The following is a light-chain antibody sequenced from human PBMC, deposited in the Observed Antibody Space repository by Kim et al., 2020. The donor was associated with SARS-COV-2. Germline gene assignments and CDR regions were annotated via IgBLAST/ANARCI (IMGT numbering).Light chain of an antibody. CDR2: KAS. V-gene: IGKV1-5*03. Sequence: DIQMTQFPSTLSASVGDRVTITCLASQSMSKWLAWYQQKPGKAPKLLIYKASTLESGVPSRFSSSGSGTEFTLTISSLQPDDFATYYCQQYNSYWTFGQGTKVDIK. CDR1: QSMSKW. CDR3: QQYNSYWT. J-gene: IGKJ1*01.